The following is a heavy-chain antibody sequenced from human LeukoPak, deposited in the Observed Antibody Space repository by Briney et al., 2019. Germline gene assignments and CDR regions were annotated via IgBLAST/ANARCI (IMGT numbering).Heavy chain of an antibody. CDR2: IIPILGIA. CDR1: GGTFSSYA. Sequence: SVKVSCKASGGTFSSYAISWVRQAPGQGLEWMGRIIPILGIANYAQKFQGRVTITADKSTSTAYMELSSLRSGDTAVYYCASRHYDFWGGYYSSGDYWGQGTLVTVSS. D-gene: IGHD3-3*01. J-gene: IGHJ4*02. V-gene: IGHV1-69*04. CDR3: ASRHYDFWGGYYSSGDY.